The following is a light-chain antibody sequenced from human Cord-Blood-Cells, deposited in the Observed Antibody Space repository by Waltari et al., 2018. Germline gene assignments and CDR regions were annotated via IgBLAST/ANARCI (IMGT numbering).Light chain of an antibody. CDR1: QSISSW. J-gene: IGKJ2*01. V-gene: IGKV1-5*03. CDR3: QQYNSYPYT. Sequence: DIQLTQSPSTLSASVGDRVTITCRASQSISSWLAWYQQKPGKAPKLLIYKASSLESGVPSRFSGSGSGTEFTLTISSLQPDDFATYYCQQYNSYPYTFGQGTKLEIK. CDR2: KAS.